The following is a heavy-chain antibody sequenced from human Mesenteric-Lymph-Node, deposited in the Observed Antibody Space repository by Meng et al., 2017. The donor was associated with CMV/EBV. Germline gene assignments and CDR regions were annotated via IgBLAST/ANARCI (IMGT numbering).Heavy chain of an antibody. D-gene: IGHD3-22*01. CDR1: GGSFSGYY. CDR3: ARTPYYYDSGGYR. CDR2: INHSGST. Sequence: GSLRLSCAVYGGSFSGYYWSWIRQPPGKGLEWIGEINHSGSTNYNPSLKSRVTISVDTSKNQFSLKLSSVTAADTAVYYCARTPYYYDSGGYRWGQGTLVTVSS. V-gene: IGHV4-34*01. J-gene: IGHJ4*02.